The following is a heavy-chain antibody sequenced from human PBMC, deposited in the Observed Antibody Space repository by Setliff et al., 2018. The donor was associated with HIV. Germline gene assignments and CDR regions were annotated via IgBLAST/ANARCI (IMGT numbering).Heavy chain of an antibody. V-gene: IGHV4-4*02. CDR3: ARDPRPSNYRLLWYFDF. J-gene: IGHJ4*02. Sequence: PSETLSLTCAVSGGSISSSDWWSWVRQPPGKGLEWIGEINHSGSTIYNPSLKSRATISVDKSKKQFSLKVTSVTAADTAVYYCARDPRPSNYRLLWYFDFWGQGTLVTVSS. D-gene: IGHD2-2*01. CDR1: GGSISSSDW. CDR2: INHSGST.